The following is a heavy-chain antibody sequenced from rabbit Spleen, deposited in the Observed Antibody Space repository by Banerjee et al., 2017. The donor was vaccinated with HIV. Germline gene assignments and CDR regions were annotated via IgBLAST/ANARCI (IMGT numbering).Heavy chain of an antibody. V-gene: IGHV1S45*01. J-gene: IGHJ4*01. CDR1: EFSFSSGFW. Sequence: EQLEESGGDLVKPEGSLTLTCTASEFSFSSGFWICWVRQAPGKGLEWIACIYATGSVDTDYANWATGRFTISKTSSTTVTLQMTSLTAADTATYFCARDLDGVIGWNFGWWGPGTLVTVS. CDR2: IYATGSVDT. CDR3: ARDLDGVIGWNFGW. D-gene: IGHD1-1*01.